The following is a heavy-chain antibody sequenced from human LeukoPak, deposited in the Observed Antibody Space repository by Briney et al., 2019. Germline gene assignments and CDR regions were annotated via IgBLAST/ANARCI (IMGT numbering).Heavy chain of an antibody. CDR1: GFTFSSYG. J-gene: IGHJ5*02. V-gene: IGHV3-30*03. D-gene: IGHD3-3*01. CDR2: ISYDGSNK. Sequence: PGGSLRLSCAASGFTFSSYGMHWVRQAPGKGLEWVAVISYDGSNKYYADSVKGRFTISRDNSKNTLYLQMNSLRAEDTAVYYCARDTTPYDFGNWFDPWGQGTLVTVSS. CDR3: ARDTTPYDFGNWFDP.